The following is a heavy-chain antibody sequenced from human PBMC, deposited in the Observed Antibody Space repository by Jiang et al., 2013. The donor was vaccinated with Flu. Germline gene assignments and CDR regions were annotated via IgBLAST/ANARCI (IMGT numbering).Heavy chain of an antibody. D-gene: IGHD4-17*01. J-gene: IGHJ4*02. V-gene: IGHV3-30*02. CDR3: AKGRREYGDPYFGLDF. Sequence: SVKGRFTISRDDSKNTLSLQMNSLRGEDTATYYCAKGRREYGDPYFGLDFWGQGTLVTVSS.